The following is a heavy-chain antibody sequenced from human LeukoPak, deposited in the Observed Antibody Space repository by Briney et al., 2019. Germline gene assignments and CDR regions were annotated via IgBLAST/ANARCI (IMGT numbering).Heavy chain of an antibody. CDR1: GYTFTGYY. V-gene: IGHV1-2*02. CDR3: ARAITARRYCSSTSCYRGGYAFDI. D-gene: IGHD2-2*01. CDR2: INPNSGGT. Sequence: ASVKVPCKASGYTFTGYYMHWVRQAPGQGLEWMGWINPNSGGTNYAQKFQGRVTMTRDTSISTAYMELSRLRSDDTAVYYCARAITARRYCSSTSCYRGGYAFDIWGQGTMVTVSS. J-gene: IGHJ3*02.